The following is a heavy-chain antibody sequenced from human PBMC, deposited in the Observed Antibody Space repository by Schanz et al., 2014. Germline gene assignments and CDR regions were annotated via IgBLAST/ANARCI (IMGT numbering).Heavy chain of an antibody. V-gene: IGHV3-33*05. CDR2: VSSDGNND. CDR3: ARDHTTESYYSAGPPIDY. CDR1: GFTFSTHA. J-gene: IGHJ4*02. Sequence: QVQLVGSGGGVVQPGRSLRLSCVASGFTFSTHAMHWVRQAPGTGLEWVALVSSDGNNDYYTDSVKGRFTISRDNSKNTQCLQMNRLRAEDTAVYYCARDHTTESYYSAGPPIDYWGQGTLLTVSS. D-gene: IGHD1-26*01.